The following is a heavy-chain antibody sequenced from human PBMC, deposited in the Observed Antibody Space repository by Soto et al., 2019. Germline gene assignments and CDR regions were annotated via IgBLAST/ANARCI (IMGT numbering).Heavy chain of an antibody. V-gene: IGHV4-59*08. CDR1: GGSISSYY. CDR2: IFDSGST. Sequence: SETLSLTCTVSGGSISSYYWSWIRQPPGKGLEWIGNIFDSGSTNYNPSLKSRVTISVDTSKNQFSLKLSSVTAADTAVYYCARHPSRRYYDSSGYYYPLVYGMDVWGQGTTVTVSS. CDR3: ARHPSRRYYDSSGYYYPLVYGMDV. D-gene: IGHD3-22*01. J-gene: IGHJ6*02.